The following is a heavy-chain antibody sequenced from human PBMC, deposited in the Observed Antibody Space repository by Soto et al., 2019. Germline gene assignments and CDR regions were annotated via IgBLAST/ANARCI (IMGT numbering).Heavy chain of an antibody. V-gene: IGHV1-8*01. J-gene: IGHJ6*02. D-gene: IGHD3-16*01. Sequence: QVQLVQSGAEVKKPGASVKVSCKASGYTFTSYDINWVRQATGQGLEWMGWLNPNSGNTGYTQKFQGRITMTRNTSICTAYIGLSSLRSEATAVYYCAREGVRGMDDWGQGTTVIVSS. CDR2: LNPNSGNT. CDR1: GYTFTSYD. CDR3: AREGVRGMDD.